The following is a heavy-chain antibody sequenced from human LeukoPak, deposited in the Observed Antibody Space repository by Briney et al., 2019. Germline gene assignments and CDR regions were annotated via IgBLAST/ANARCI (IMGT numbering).Heavy chain of an antibody. CDR2: IIPIFGTA. J-gene: IGHJ4*02. CDR3: ARDETGPEWELPFDY. Sequence: SVKVSCKASGGTFSSYAIGWVRQAPGQGLEWMGRIIPIFGTANYAQKFQGRVTITTDESTSTAYMELSSLRSEDTAVYYCARDETGPEWELPFDYWGQGTLVTVSS. V-gene: IGHV1-69*05. CDR1: GGTFSSYA. D-gene: IGHD1-26*01.